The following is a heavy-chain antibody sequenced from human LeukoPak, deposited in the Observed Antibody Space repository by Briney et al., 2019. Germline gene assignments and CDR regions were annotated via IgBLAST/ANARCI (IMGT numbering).Heavy chain of an antibody. Sequence: GESLKISCKGSGYSFTSYWSGWVRQMPGKGLEWMGSIYPGDSDNRYSPSFQGQVTISADKSISTAYLQWSSLKASDTAMYYCARPNSDTPFDAFDIWGQGTMVTVSS. CDR1: GYSFTSYW. V-gene: IGHV5-51*01. CDR2: IYPGDSDN. CDR3: ARPNSDTPFDAFDI. J-gene: IGHJ3*02. D-gene: IGHD1-1*01.